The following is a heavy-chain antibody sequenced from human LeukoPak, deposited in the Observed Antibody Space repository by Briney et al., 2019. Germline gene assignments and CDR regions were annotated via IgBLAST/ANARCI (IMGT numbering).Heavy chain of an antibody. D-gene: IGHD3-16*01. J-gene: IGHJ6*02. CDR2: INHKGNVN. V-gene: IGHV3-7*03. CDR3: ARGGGLDV. CDR1: GFSFSGHW. Sequence: GGSLRLSCTASGFSFSGHWMHWARQAPGKGLEWVASINHKGNVNYYVDSVKGRFTISRDNAKNSLYLQMSNLRAEDTAVYFCARGGGLDVWGQGATVTVSS.